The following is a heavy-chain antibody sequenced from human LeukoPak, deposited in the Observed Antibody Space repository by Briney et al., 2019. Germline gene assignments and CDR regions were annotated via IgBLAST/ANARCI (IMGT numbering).Heavy chain of an antibody. Sequence: GGSLRLSCAASGFTFSSYAMSWVRQAPGKGLEWVSAFSGSGGSTYYADSVKGRFTISRDNSKNTLYLQMNSLRAEDTAVYYCAKATIFGVVTMYFDYWGQGTLVTVSS. V-gene: IGHV3-23*01. D-gene: IGHD3-3*01. CDR1: GFTFSSYA. CDR3: AKATIFGVVTMYFDY. CDR2: FSGSGGST. J-gene: IGHJ4*02.